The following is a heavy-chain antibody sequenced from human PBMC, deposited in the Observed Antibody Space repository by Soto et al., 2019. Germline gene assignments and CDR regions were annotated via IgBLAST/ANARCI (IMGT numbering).Heavy chain of an antibody. Sequence: EEQLVESGGGLVKPGGSLRLSCAGSGFTFSLAWMNWVRQAPGKGLAWVGRIKSEGSGGTTDYDAPVKGRFTISRDDSINTLYMQMNNLNTEDTAVYYCTHSWTYESDNSVWRQGTMVTVSS. D-gene: IGHD3-22*01. V-gene: IGHV3-15*07. CDR2: IKSEGSGGTT. CDR1: GFTFSLAW. J-gene: IGHJ3*01. CDR3: THSWTYESDNSV.